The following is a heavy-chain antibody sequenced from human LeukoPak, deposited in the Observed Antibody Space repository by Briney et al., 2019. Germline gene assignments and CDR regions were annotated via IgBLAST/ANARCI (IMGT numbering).Heavy chain of an antibody. Sequence: SETLSLTCAVYGGSFSGYYWSWIRQPPGKGLEWIGEINHSGSTNYNPSLKSRVTISVDTSKNQFSLKLSSVTAADTAVYYCARMRSPYYDFWSGYYTEPYYYYYYYMDVWGKGTTVTVSS. CDR3: ARMRSPYYDFWSGYYTEPYYYYYYYMDV. J-gene: IGHJ6*03. CDR2: INHSGST. CDR1: GGSFSGYY. V-gene: IGHV4-34*01. D-gene: IGHD3-3*01.